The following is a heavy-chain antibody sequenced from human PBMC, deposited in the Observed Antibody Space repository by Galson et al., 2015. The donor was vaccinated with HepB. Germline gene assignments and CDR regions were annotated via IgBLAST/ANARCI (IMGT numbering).Heavy chain of an antibody. J-gene: IGHJ4*02. CDR3: ARDGTGYSSGWYSY. D-gene: IGHD6-19*01. Sequence: SLRLSCAASGFTFSSYSMNWVRQAPGKGLEWVSSISSSSSYIYYADSVKGRFTISRDNAKNSLYLQMNSLRAEDTAVYYCARDGTGYSSGWYSYWGQGTLVTVSS. CDR1: GFTFSSYS. CDR2: ISSSSSYI. V-gene: IGHV3-21*01.